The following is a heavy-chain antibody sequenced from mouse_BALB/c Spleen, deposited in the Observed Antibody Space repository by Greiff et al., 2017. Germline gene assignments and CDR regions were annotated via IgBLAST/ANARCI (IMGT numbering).Heavy chain of an antibody. Sequence: VQLQQPGAELVKPGASVKLSCKASGYTFTSYWMHWVKQRPGQGLEWIGEIDPSDSYTNYNQKFKGKATLTVDKSSSTAYMQLSSLTSEDSAVYYCARVRYFDVWGAGTTVTVSS. CDR3: ARVRYFDV. V-gene: IGHV1-69*02. J-gene: IGHJ1*01. CDR1: GYTFTSYW. CDR2: IDPSDSYT.